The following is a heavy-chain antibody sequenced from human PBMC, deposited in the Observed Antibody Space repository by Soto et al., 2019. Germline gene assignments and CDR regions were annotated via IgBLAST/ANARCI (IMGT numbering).Heavy chain of an antibody. J-gene: IGHJ3*02. CDR2: ISGSGTTA. D-gene: IGHD3-10*01. CDR3: AKTTDGRFSAFEI. Sequence: GGPLRLSCAASGFTFSSYSMNWVRQAPGEGLEWVSAISGSGTTAYYADSVKGRFTFSRDNSKKTMYLQMNSLRAEDTAVYYCAKTTDGRFSAFEIWGQGTMVTVSS. CDR1: GFTFSSYS. V-gene: IGHV3-23*01.